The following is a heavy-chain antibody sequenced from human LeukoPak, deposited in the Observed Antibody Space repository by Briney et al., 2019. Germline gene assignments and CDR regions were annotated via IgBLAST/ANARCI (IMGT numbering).Heavy chain of an antibody. CDR1: GFTFSNYA. Sequence: PGGSLRLSCAASGFTFSNYAMCWVPQAPGEGLEGVSSMTRDGVSTYYADSVKGRFTISRDTSTDTLYLKMNSLRAGDTAVYYCAKEVRPNDSWGRGTLAIVSS. J-gene: IGHJ5*02. CDR2: MTRDGVST. D-gene: IGHD3-16*01. CDR3: AKEVRPNDS. V-gene: IGHV3-23*01.